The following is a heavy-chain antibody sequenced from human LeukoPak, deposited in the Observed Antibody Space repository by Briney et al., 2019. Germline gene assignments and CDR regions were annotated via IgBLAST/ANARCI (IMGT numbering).Heavy chain of an antibody. CDR1: GFTFSSYG. V-gene: IGHV3-33*01. CDR3: ARDPAGRKHYYYYYMDV. J-gene: IGHJ6*03. D-gene: IGHD6-25*01. Sequence: PGGSLRLSCAASGFTFSSYGMHWVRQAPGKGLEWVAVIWYDGSNKYYADSVKGRFTISRDNSKNTLYLQMNSLRAEDTAVYYCARDPAGRKHYYYYYMDVWGKGTTVTVSS. CDR2: IWYDGSNK.